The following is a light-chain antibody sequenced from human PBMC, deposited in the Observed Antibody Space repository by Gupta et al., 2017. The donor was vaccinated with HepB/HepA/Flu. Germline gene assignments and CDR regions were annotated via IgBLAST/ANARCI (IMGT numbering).Light chain of an antibody. Sequence: DIQMTQSPSSLSASVGDRVTITCRASQSISSYLNWYQQKPGKAPKLLIYAASSLQSGVPSRFSGSGYGTDFTLTISSRQPEDFATYYCQQSYSNRAFTFGHGTKVDIK. CDR3: QQSYSNRAFT. V-gene: IGKV1-39*01. CDR2: AAS. J-gene: IGKJ3*01. CDR1: QSISSY.